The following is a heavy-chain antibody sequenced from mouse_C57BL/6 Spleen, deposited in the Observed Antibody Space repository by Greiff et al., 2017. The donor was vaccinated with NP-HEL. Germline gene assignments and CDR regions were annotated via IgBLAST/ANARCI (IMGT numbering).Heavy chain of an antibody. Sequence: EVQLQQSGPELVKPGASVKISCKASGYTFTDYYMNWVKQSHGKSLEWIGDINPNNGGTSYNQKFKCKATLTVDKSSSTAYMELRSLTSEDSAVYYCARWDEGFAYWGQGTLVTVSA. V-gene: IGHV1-26*01. CDR1: GYTFTDYY. J-gene: IGHJ3*01. D-gene: IGHD4-1*01. CDR3: ARWDEGFAY. CDR2: INPNNGGT.